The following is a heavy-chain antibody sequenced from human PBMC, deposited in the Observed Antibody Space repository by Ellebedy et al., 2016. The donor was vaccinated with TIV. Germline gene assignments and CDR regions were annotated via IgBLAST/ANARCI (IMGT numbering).Heavy chain of an antibody. V-gene: IGHV1-69*13. Sequence: ASVKVSCKASGGIFRSFAISWVRQAPGQGLEWMGGIIAIFGTTNYAQKFQGRLTITADESASTAYMELSSLRSDDTAVYYCARDIHYYVQYFQHWGQGTLVTVSS. CDR3: ARDIHYYVQYFQH. CDR1: GGIFRSFA. CDR2: IIAIFGTT. D-gene: IGHD3-10*02. J-gene: IGHJ1*01.